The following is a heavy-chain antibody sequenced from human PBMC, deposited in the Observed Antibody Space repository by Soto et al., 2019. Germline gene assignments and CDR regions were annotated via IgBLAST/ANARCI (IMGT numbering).Heavy chain of an antibody. CDR2: IYYSGST. Sequence: SETLSLTCTVSGGSISSSSYYWGWIRQPPGKGLEWIGSIYYSGSTYYNPSLKSRVTISVDTSKNQFSLKLSSVTAADTAVCYCARAGGVVPAAEHYYYYYMDVWGKGTTVTVSS. D-gene: IGHD2-2*01. CDR3: ARAGGVVPAAEHYYYYYMDV. V-gene: IGHV4-39*01. CDR1: GGSISSSSYY. J-gene: IGHJ6*03.